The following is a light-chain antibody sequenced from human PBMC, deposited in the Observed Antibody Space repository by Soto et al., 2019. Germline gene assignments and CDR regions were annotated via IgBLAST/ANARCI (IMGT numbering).Light chain of an antibody. J-gene: IGKJ1*01. CDR2: DAS. V-gene: IGKV1-5*02. CDR1: QSVSTR. CDR3: QHYNSYSEA. Sequence: DIQMTQSPSSLSASLGDGVTIILRASQSVSTRLAWCQQKPGKAPKVLIYDASSWAGGVPSRFTGSGSGTEFTLTIRSLQPDDFATYYCQHYNSYSEAFGQGTKVDNK.